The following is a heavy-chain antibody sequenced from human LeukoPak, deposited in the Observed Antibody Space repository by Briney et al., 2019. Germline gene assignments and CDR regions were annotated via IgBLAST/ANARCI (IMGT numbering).Heavy chain of an antibody. D-gene: IGHD3-22*01. CDR1: GGSFTGYY. Sequence: KSSETLSLTCAVYGGSFTGYYWSWMRQPAGKGLEWIGEINHSGSTNYNPSLKSRVTISVDTSKNQFSLKLSSVTAADTAVYYCARGSGYYFDWGQGTLVTVSS. CDR3: ARGSGYYFD. V-gene: IGHV4-34*01. CDR2: INHSGST. J-gene: IGHJ4*02.